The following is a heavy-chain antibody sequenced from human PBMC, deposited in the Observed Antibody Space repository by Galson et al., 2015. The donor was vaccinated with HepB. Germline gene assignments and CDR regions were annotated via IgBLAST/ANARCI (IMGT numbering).Heavy chain of an antibody. V-gene: IGHV3-30*18. J-gene: IGHJ4*01. Sequence: SLRLSCAASGFTFSSYGMHWVRQAPGKGLEWVAVISYDGSNKYYADSVKGRFTISRDNSKNTLYLQMNSLRAEDTAVYYCAKDPRGYCSGGSCYEGFDYWGQGTLVTVSS. CDR1: GFTFSSYG. CDR3: AKDPRGYCSGGSCYEGFDY. D-gene: IGHD2-15*01. CDR2: ISYDGSNK.